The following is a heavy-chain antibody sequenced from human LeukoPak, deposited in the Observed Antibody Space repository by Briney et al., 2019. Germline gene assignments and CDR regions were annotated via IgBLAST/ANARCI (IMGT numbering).Heavy chain of an antibody. Sequence: GGPLRLSCAASGFTFSSYAMSWVRQAPGKGLEWVSAISGSGGSTYYADSVKGRFTISRDNSKNTLYLQMNSLRAEDTAVYYCAKDREGLLWFGELPYYWGQGTLVTVSS. J-gene: IGHJ4*02. CDR2: ISGSGGST. CDR3: AKDREGLLWFGELPYY. V-gene: IGHV3-23*01. D-gene: IGHD3-10*01. CDR1: GFTFSSYA.